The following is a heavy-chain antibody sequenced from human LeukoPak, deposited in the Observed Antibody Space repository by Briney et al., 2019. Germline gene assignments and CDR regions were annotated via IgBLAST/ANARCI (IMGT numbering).Heavy chain of an antibody. V-gene: IGHV3-30*02. D-gene: IGHD6-13*01. CDR1: GFTFSSYG. CDR3: AKDRGSSRFDP. Sequence: SGGSLRLSCAASGFTFSSYGMHWVRQAPGKGLEWVAFIRYDGSNKYYADSVKGRFTISRDNSKNTLYLRMNSLRAEDTAVYYCAKDRGSSRFDPWGQGTLVTVSS. J-gene: IGHJ5*02. CDR2: IRYDGSNK.